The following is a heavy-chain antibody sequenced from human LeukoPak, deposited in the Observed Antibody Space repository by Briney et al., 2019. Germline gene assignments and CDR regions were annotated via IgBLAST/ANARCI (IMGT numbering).Heavy chain of an antibody. CDR1: GYTFTSYA. CDR2: INTNTGNP. J-gene: IGHJ5*02. Sequence: GASVKVSCKASGYTFTSYAMNWVRQAPGQGLEWMGWINTNTGNPTYAQGFTGRFVFSLDTSVSTAYLQISSLKAEDTAVYYCARGVVPAANNWFDLWGQGTLVTVSS. CDR3: ARGVVPAANNWFDL. D-gene: IGHD2-2*01. V-gene: IGHV7-4-1*02.